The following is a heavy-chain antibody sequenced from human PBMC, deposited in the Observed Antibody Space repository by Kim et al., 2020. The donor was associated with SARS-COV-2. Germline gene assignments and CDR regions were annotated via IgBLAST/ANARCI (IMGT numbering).Heavy chain of an antibody. V-gene: IGHV4-39*01. CDR2: IYYSGRT. Sequence: SETLSLTCTVSGGSISSSSYYWGWIRQPPGKGLEWIGSIYYSGRTYYNPSLKSRVTISVDTSKNQFSLKLSSVTAADTAVYYCARTDGGYSYLSGVVGMDVWGQGTPVTVSS. J-gene: IGHJ6*02. CDR1: GGSISSSSYY. CDR3: ARTDGGYSYLSGVVGMDV. D-gene: IGHD5-18*01.